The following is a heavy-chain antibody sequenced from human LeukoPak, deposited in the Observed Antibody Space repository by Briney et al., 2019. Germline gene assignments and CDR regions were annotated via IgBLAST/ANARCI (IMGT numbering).Heavy chain of an antibody. D-gene: IGHD3-10*01. CDR1: GYTFTSYG. CDR2: ISAYNGNT. V-gene: IGHV1-18*01. J-gene: IGHJ4*02. CDR3: ARDQTLRDYGSGSWWDY. Sequence: ASVKVSCKASGYTFTSYGISWVRQAPGQGLEWMGWISAYNGNTNYAQKLQGRVTMTTDTSTSTAYMELRSLRSDDTAVYYCARDQTLRDYGSGSWWDYWGQGTLVTVSS.